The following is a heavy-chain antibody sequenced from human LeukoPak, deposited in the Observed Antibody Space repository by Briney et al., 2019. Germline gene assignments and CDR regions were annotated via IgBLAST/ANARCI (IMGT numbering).Heavy chain of an antibody. V-gene: IGHV1-69*05. CDR1: GGTFISYA. J-gene: IGHJ4*02. D-gene: IGHD3-9*01. Sequence: SVKVSCKASGGTFISYAISWVRQAPGQGLEWMGRITPIFGTANYAQKFQGRVTITTDESTSTAYMELSGLRSEDTAVYYCARGGPKLRYFDWPLDYWGQGTLVTVSS. CDR3: ARGGPKLRYFDWPLDY. CDR2: ITPIFGTA.